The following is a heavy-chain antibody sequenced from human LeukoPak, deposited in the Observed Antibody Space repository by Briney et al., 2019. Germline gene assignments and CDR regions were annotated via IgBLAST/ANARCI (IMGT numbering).Heavy chain of an antibody. J-gene: IGHJ4*02. CDR2: ISSTGVST. Sequence: GRSLRLSCAVSGFTFSSDAMHSGRQAPGKGLEYGSAISSTGVSTSYANSVKGRFTISRDNSKNSLPCHIDRLRVEDMAVYYCARRLTGYNSGYDYWGQGTLVTVSS. CDR3: ARRLTGYNSGYDY. V-gene: IGHV3-64*01. D-gene: IGHD6-19*01. CDR1: GFTFSSDA.